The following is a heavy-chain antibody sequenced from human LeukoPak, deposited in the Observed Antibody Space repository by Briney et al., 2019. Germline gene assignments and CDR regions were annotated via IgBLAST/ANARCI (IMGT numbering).Heavy chain of an antibody. Sequence: SETLSLTCAVYGGSFSGYYWSWIRQPPGKGLEWIGYIYLSGSTNYNPSLKSRVTISVDTSKNQLSLKLSSVTAADTAVYYCARETTVVTNDAFDIWGQGTMVTVSS. D-gene: IGHD4-23*01. CDR2: IYLSGST. J-gene: IGHJ3*02. CDR3: ARETTVVTNDAFDI. V-gene: IGHV4-59*01. CDR1: GGSFSGYY.